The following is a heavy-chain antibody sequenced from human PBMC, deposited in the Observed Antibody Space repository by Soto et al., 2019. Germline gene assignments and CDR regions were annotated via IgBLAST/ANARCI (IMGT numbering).Heavy chain of an antibody. Sequence: GESLKISCKGSGYSFTSFWIAWVRQMPGKGLEWMAIIYPGDSNTKYNPSFEGQVTVSADKSISTAYLQWSSLKASDTAMYYCARLADTAMGNYYYGMDVWGQGTTVTVSS. CDR2: IYPGDSNT. V-gene: IGHV5-51*01. CDR1: GYSFTSFW. J-gene: IGHJ6*02. CDR3: ARLADTAMGNYYYGMDV. D-gene: IGHD5-18*01.